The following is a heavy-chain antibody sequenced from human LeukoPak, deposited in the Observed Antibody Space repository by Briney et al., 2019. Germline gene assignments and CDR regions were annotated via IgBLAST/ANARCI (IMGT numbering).Heavy chain of an antibody. CDR1: GGSISSSSYY. V-gene: IGHV4-39*07. D-gene: IGHD6-19*01. CDR3: ARVEGQWLVFDY. Sequence: SETLSLTCTVSGGSISSSSYYWGWIRQPPGKGLEWIGSIYYSGSTYYNPSLKSRVTISVDTSKNQFSLKLSSVTAADTAVYYCARVEGQWLVFDYWGQGTLVTVSS. CDR2: IYYSGST. J-gene: IGHJ4*02.